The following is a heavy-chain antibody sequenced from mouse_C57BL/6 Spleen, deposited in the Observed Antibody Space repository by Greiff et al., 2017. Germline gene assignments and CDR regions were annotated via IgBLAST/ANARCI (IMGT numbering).Heavy chain of an antibody. J-gene: IGHJ4*01. Sequence: EVKLMESGGGLVKPGGSLKLSCAASGFTFSSYAMSWVRQTPEKRLEWVATISDGGSYTYYPDNVKGRFTISRDNAKNNLYLQMSHLKSEDTAMYYCARRGLGWSYAMDYWGQGTSVTVSS. V-gene: IGHV5-4*03. D-gene: IGHD2-3*01. CDR1: GFTFSSYA. CDR2: ISDGGSYT. CDR3: ARRGLGWSYAMDY.